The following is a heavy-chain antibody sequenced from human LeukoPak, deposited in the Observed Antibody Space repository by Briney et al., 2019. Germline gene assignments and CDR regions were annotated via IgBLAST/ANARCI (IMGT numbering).Heavy chain of an antibody. J-gene: IGHJ3*02. CDR3: AREGLRTYYDSSGYHSYHDAFDI. CDR1: GYTFTSYG. CDR2: ISAYNGNT. D-gene: IGHD3-22*01. Sequence: GASVKVSCKASGYTFTSYGISWVRQAPGQGLEWMGWISAYNGNTNYAQKLQGRVTMTTDTSTSTAYMELRSLRSDDTAVYYCAREGLRTYYDSSGYHSYHDAFDIWGQGTMVTVSS. V-gene: IGHV1-18*01.